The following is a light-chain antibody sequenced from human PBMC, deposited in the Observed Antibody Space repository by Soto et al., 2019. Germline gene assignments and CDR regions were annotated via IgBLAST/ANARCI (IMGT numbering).Light chain of an antibody. J-gene: IGKJ2*03. CDR3: QQSLITQYS. Sequence: DIQMTQSPSSLSASVGDRVTITCRAGQSVNRNLHWYQQRPGKAPKLLISGASSLQSGVPSRFSGSGSGTDFPLTISRLQPEDFATYYCQQSLITQYSFGQGTKLEIK. CDR2: GAS. CDR1: QSVNRN. V-gene: IGKV1-39*01.